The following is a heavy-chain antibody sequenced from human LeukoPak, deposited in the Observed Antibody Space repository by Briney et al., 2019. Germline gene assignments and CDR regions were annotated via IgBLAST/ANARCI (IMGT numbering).Heavy chain of an antibody. D-gene: IGHD4-17*01. CDR2: ISGSGGST. V-gene: IGHV3-23*01. J-gene: IGHJ4*02. CDR3: AKSATTVTLNFDY. CDR1: GFTFSSYG. Sequence: PGGSLSLSCAASGFTFSSYGMSWVRQAPGEGLGWVSAISGSGGSTYYADSVKGRFTICRDNSKNTLYLQMNSLRAEDTAVYYCAKSATTVTLNFDYWGQGTLVTVSS.